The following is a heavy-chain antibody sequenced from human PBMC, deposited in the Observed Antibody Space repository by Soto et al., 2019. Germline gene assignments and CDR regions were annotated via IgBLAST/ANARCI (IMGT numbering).Heavy chain of an antibody. Sequence: QVQLVESGGGLVKPGGSLRLSCAVSGFTLSDYYMSWIRQAPGKGLEWVSYISSSRSYTNYADSVKGRFTISRDNAKNSLYLQMNSLRVEDTAVYYCASDADILTGSDAFDIWGQGTMVTVSS. J-gene: IGHJ3*02. CDR2: ISSSRSYT. V-gene: IGHV3-11*05. D-gene: IGHD3-9*01. CDR1: GFTLSDYY. CDR3: ASDADILTGSDAFDI.